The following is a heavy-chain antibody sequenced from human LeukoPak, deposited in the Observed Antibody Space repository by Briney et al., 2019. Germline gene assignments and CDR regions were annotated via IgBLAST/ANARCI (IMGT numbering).Heavy chain of an antibody. J-gene: IGHJ6*03. Sequence: SETLSLTCSVSGGSISSDDYYWSWIRQPAGKELEWIGHIYTSGSTDCNPSLKSRVTISLDTSKSQFSLKLSSVTAADTAVYYCARVRSSSSNYYYYMDVWGKGTTVIVSS. V-gene: IGHV4-61*09. CDR1: GGSISSDDYY. CDR3: ARVRSSSSNYYYYMDV. CDR2: IYTSGST. D-gene: IGHD6-13*01.